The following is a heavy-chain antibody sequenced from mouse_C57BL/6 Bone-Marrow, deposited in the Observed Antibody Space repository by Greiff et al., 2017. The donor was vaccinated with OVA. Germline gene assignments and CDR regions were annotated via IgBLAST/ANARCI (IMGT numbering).Heavy chain of an antibody. CDR3: ARPFYYYAMDY. CDR2: INPGSGGT. Sequence: QVQLQQSGAELVRPGTSVKVSCKASGYAFTNYLIEWVKQRPGQGLEWIGVINPGSGGTNYNEKFKGKATLTADKSSSTAYMQLSSLTSEDSAVYFCARPFYYYAMDYWGQGTSVTVSS. CDR1: GYAFTNYL. J-gene: IGHJ4*01. V-gene: IGHV1-54*01.